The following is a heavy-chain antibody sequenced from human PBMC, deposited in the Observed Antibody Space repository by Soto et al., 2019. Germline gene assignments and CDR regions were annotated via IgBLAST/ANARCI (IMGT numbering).Heavy chain of an antibody. V-gene: IGHV1-3*01. CDR2: VSADNGNT. CDR3: ARVGATFVAYYYGMDV. J-gene: IGHJ6*02. Sequence: ASVKVSCKASGYTFTTYTLHWVRQAPGQSLEWMGWVSADNGNTRYAQKLQGRVTMTTDTSASTAYMELRSLRSDDTAVYYCARVGATFVAYYYGMDVWGQGTTVTVSS. CDR1: GYTFTTYT. D-gene: IGHD1-26*01.